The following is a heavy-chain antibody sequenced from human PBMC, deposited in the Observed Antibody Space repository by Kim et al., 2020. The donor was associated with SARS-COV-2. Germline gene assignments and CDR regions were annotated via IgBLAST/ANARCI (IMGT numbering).Heavy chain of an antibody. D-gene: IGHD2-15*01. Sequence: GGSLRLSCATSGFTFSNFGMNWVRQAPGKGLEWVAVIWYDGSNKYYADSVKGRFTISRDNSKNMLYLQMDSLRAEDTAVYYCARGDCSSSSCYYFDSWGQGALVTVSS. V-gene: IGHV3-33*01. CDR2: IWYDGSNK. CDR3: ARGDCSSSSCYYFDS. J-gene: IGHJ4*02. CDR1: GFTFSNFG.